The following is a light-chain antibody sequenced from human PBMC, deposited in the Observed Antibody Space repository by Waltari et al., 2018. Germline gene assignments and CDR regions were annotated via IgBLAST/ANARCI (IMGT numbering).Light chain of an antibody. J-gene: IGKJ4*01. V-gene: IGKV1-9*01. CDR2: VAS. CDR1: QDIHSY. CDR3: RHLNSYPLN. Sequence: DIYLTQSPSFLSASVGDRVTITCRASQDIHSYLAWYQLRPGQAPRLIIYVASKLQSGVPSRFSGSGTGTDFTLTISGLQPEDFATYYCRHLNSYPLNFGGGTKVEIK.